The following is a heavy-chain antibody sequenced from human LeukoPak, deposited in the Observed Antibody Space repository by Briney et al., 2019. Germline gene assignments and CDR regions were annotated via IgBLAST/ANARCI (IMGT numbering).Heavy chain of an antibody. CDR2: INPNSGGT. CDR3: AKGRDFTMVRGGYFDF. CDR1: GYTFTGYY. V-gene: IGHV1-2*02. D-gene: IGHD3-10*01. J-gene: IGHJ4*02. Sequence: ASVKVSCKASGYTFTGYYMHWVRQAPGQGLEWMGWINPNSGGTNYAQKFQGRVTMTRDMSTSTVYMELSSLRSEDTAVYYCAKGRDFTMVRGGYFDFWGQGTLVTVSS.